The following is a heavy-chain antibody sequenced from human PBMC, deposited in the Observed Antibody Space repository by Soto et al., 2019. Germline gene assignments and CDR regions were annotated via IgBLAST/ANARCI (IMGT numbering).Heavy chain of an antibody. CDR3: ARAGRRGIDY. V-gene: IGHV3-30-3*01. D-gene: IGHD3-10*01. Sequence: QVQLVESGGGVVQPGRSLRLSCAASGFTFSSYAMHWVRQAPGKGLEWVAVISYDGSIKYYADSVKGRFTISRDNSKNTLYLQMNSLRAEDTAVYYCARAGRRGIDYWGQGTLVTVSS. CDR2: ISYDGSIK. J-gene: IGHJ4*02. CDR1: GFTFSSYA.